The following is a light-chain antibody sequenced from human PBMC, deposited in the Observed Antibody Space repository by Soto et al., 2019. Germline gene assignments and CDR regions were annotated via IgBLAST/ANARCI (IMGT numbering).Light chain of an antibody. CDR1: QSLAYSDGNTY. Sequence: DVVMTQSPLSLPVTLGQPASISCRSSQSLAYSDGNTYLNWFQQRPGQSPRRLIYKVSNRDSGVQDRFSGSGSGTDFTLKISRVEVEDVGVYYCMQGTHWPPYTFGQGTKLEIK. J-gene: IGKJ2*01. V-gene: IGKV2-30*01. CDR3: MQGTHWPPYT. CDR2: KVS.